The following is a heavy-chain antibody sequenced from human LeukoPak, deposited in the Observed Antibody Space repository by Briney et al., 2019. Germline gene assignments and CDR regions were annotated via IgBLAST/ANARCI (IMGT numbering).Heavy chain of an antibody. CDR3: ARVFGRSYRGAAFDI. J-gene: IGHJ3*02. Sequence: GASVKVSCKASGYTFTSYYMHWVRQAPGQGLEWMGIINPSGGSTSYAQKFQGRVTMTRDTSTSTVYMELSSLRSEDTAVYYCARVFGRSYRGAAFDIWGQGTLVTVSS. CDR1: GYTFTSYY. V-gene: IGHV1-46*01. CDR2: INPSGGST. D-gene: IGHD1-26*01.